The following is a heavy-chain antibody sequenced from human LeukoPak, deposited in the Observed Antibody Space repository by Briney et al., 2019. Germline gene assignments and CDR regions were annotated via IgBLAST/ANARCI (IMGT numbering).Heavy chain of an antibody. CDR3: ARGRSRYCSSTSCYQHYYYMDV. J-gene: IGHJ6*03. V-gene: IGHV3-7*01. Sequence: PGGSLRLSCAASGFTFSTYWMTWVRQVPGKGLEWVANIKHDGSEKYYVDSVKGRFTISRDNAKNSLYLQMNSLRAEDTAVYYCARGRSRYCSSTSCYQHYYYMDVWGKGTTVTVSS. CDR2: IKHDGSEK. D-gene: IGHD2-2*01. CDR1: GFTFSTYW.